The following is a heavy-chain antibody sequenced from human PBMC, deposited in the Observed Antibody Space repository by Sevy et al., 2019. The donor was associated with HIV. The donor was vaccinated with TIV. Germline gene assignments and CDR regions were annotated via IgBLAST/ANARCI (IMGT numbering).Heavy chain of an antibody. CDR2: FDPEDGER. CDR3: ATTKEYYDSSGYPFDS. V-gene: IGHV1-24*01. J-gene: IGHJ4*02. Sequence: ASVKVSCKVPGYTLTEFSMHWVRQAPGKGLEWMGTFDPEDGERIYSQKFQVRFTMTEDISTHTAYMELNSLGSEDTAVYYCATTKEYYDSSGYPFDSWGQGTLVTVSS. CDR1: GYTLTEFS. D-gene: IGHD3-22*01.